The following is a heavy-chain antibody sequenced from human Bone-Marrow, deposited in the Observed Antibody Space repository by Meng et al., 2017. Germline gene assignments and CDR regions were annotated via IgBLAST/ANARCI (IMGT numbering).Heavy chain of an antibody. V-gene: IGHV3-11*01. D-gene: IGHD2-15*01. CDR3: ARGWGYCSGGSCYSFNAFDI. CDR1: GFTFSDYY. CDR2: ISSSGSTI. J-gene: IGHJ3*02. Sequence: GESLKISCAASGFTFSDYYMSWIRQAPGKGLEWVSYISSSGSTIYYADSVKGRFTISRDNAKNSLYLQMNSLRAEDTAVYYCARGWGYCSGGSCYSFNAFDIWGQGTMVT.